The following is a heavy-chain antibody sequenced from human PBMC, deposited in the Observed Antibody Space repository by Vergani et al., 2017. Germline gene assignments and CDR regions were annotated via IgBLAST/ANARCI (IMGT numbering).Heavy chain of an antibody. CDR2: ITHEAVT. V-gene: IGHV4-38-2*01. Sequence: QVLLQESGPGLVKPSETLSLTCSVSGCSVSSVYYWAWIRQAPGEELGWVLAITHEAVTYYSTSLESLISISFETPKNQFSLKLTSVTAADTAVYYCASKGGACRAADCHSYDFWGQGTLVGVSS. D-gene: IGHD2-21*02. J-gene: IGHJ4*02. CDR1: GCSVSSVYY. CDR3: ASKGGACRAADCHSYDF.